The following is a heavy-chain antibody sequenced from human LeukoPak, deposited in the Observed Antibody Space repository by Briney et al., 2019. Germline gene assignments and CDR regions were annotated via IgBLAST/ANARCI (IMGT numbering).Heavy chain of an antibody. CDR3: ARDRSTYGYLGFHFDY. J-gene: IGHJ4*01. CDR2: ISSSGYYI. D-gene: IGHD5-18*01. Sequence: GGSLRLSCAASGFNFSRYTMNWVRQSPGKGLDWVSSISSSGYYIYYADSVKGRFTISRDNSKNTLNLHMNSLRAEDTAIYYCARDRSTYGYLGFHFDYWGHGTLVTVSS. CDR1: GFNFSRYT. V-gene: IGHV3-21*04.